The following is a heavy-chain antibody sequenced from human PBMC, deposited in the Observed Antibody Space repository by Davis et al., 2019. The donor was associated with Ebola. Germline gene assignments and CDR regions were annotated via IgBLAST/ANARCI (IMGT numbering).Heavy chain of an antibody. CDR3: AKRKAADYYYYYGMDV. V-gene: IGHV3-23*01. Sequence: GESLKLPCASSGFSFSSYAMSWVRQAPGKGLEWVSAISGSGGSTYYADSVKGRFTISRDNSKNTLYLQMNSLRAEDTAVYYCAKRKAADYYYYYGMDVWGKGSTVTVSS. D-gene: IGHD2-15*01. J-gene: IGHJ6*04. CDR1: GFSFSSYA. CDR2: ISGSGGST.